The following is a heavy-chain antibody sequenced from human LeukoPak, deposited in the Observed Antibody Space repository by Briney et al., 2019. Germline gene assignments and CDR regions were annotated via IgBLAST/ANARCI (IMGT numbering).Heavy chain of an antibody. CDR3: ARNYDSSKDGNDY. CDR1: GYXFTSVG. Sequence: ASVKVSCKASGYXFTSVGITWVRRAPGQGLEWMGWISPYNGNTRYAQKFQGRVAMTTDTSTTTAYVELRSLRSDDTAIYYCARNYDSSKDGNDYWGQGTLVTVSS. D-gene: IGHD3-22*01. CDR2: ISPYNGNT. J-gene: IGHJ4*02. V-gene: IGHV1-18*01.